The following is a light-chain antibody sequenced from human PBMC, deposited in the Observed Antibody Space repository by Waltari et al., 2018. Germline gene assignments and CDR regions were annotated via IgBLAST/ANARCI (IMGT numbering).Light chain of an antibody. Sequence: EIVLTQSPATLAVSPGQRATLPCRASQSVSSNLAWYQQKPGQAPRLLIYGASTSATGIPARFSSSGSGTEFTLTISSMQSEDFAVYYCQQYNNWPPWTFGQGTKVEIK. CDR1: QSVSSN. CDR3: QQYNNWPPWT. V-gene: IGKV3-15*01. CDR2: GAS. J-gene: IGKJ1*01.